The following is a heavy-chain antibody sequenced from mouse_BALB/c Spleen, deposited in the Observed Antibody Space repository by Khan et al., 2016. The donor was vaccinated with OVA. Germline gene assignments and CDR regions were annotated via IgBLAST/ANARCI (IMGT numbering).Heavy chain of an antibody. CDR1: GYIFTNYW. V-gene: IGHV1-76*01. J-gene: IGHJ4*01. CDR2: IYPGTGST. CDR3: ARGARSSHAMDA. Sequence: QVQLKQSGAELVRPGASVKLYCKTSGYIFTNYWIHWVKQRSGQGLEWIARIYPGTGSTYSNEKFKGKATLTADQSSSTAYMQLSSLKSEASAVYCVARGARSSHAMDAWGQGTTVTVSS. D-gene: IGHD1-1*01.